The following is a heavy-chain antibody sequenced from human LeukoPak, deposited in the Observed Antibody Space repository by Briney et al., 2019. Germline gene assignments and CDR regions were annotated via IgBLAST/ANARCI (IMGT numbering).Heavy chain of an antibody. V-gene: IGHV3-48*03. Sequence: PGGSLRLSCAASGFTFSDYEMNWVRQAPGKGLEWVSYISSGGSAIYYADSVKGRFTISRDNAKNSLYLQMNSLRAEDTAVYYCATGDYGALDIWGQGTMVTVSS. J-gene: IGHJ3*02. CDR2: ISSGGSAI. D-gene: IGHD4-17*01. CDR3: ATGDYGALDI. CDR1: GFTFSDYE.